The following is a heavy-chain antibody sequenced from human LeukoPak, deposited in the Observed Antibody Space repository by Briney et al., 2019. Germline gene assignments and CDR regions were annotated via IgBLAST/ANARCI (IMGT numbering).Heavy chain of an antibody. CDR2: INPNSGGT. CDR3: ARGPPTIVVVITTGDFDS. D-gene: IGHD3-22*01. CDR1: GYTFTGYY. J-gene: IGHJ4*02. V-gene: IGHV1-2*02. Sequence: ASVKVSCKASGYTFTGYYIHWVRQARGQGLEWMGWINPNSGGTNYAQKFQGRVTMTRDTSISTAYMELRRLRSDDRAVYYCARGPPTIVVVITTGDFDSWGQGTLVTVSS.